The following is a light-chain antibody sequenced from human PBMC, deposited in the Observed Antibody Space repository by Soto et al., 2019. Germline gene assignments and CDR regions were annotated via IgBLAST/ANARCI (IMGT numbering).Light chain of an antibody. J-gene: IGKJ4*01. CDR2: AAS. Sequence: IQLTQSPSSLSASVGDRVTITCRASQGISSYLAWYQQKLGKAPKLLIYAASTLQSGVPSRFSGSGSGTDFTLTISSLQPEDFATYYCQQLNSYLPLTFGGGTKVEIK. V-gene: IGKV1-9*01. CDR1: QGISSY. CDR3: QQLNSYLPLT.